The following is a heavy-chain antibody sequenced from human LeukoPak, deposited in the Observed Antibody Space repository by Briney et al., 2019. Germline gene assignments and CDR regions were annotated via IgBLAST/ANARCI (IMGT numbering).Heavy chain of an antibody. J-gene: IGHJ3*02. V-gene: IGHV3-23*01. D-gene: IGHD3-22*01. CDR2: ISGSGGST. Sequence: GGSLRLSCAASGFTFSSYGMSWVRQAPGKGLEWVSAISGSGGSTYYADSVKGRFTISRDNSKNTLYLQMNSLRAEDTAVYYCAKSWNYYDSSGDDALDIWGQGTMVTVSS. CDR1: GFTFSSYG. CDR3: AKSWNYYDSSGDDALDI.